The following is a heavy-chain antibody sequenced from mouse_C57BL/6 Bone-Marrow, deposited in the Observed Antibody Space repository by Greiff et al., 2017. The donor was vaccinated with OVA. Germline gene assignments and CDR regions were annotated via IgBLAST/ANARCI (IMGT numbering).Heavy chain of an antibody. CDR2: IDPSDSYT. D-gene: IGHD1-1*01. V-gene: IGHV1-69*01. Sequence: QVQLQQSGAELVMPGASVKLSCKASGYTFTSYWMHWVKQRPGQGLEWIGEIDPSDSYTNYNQKFKGKSTLTVDKSSSTAYMQLSSLTSEDSAVYYCARLRNYFDYWGQGTTLTVSS. CDR1: GYTFTSYW. CDR3: ARLRNYFDY. J-gene: IGHJ2*01.